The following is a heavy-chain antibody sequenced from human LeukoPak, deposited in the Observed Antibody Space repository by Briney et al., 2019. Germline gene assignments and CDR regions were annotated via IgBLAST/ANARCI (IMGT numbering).Heavy chain of an antibody. CDR2: ISPSGGGT. Sequence: GGSLRLSCAASGFTFSNYAMNWVRQAPGKGLEWVSAISPSGGGTSYADSVKGRFTISRDNSKNTLYLQMNSLRAEDTAVYYCAKNAHYQGYSYGGIDYWGQGTLVTVSS. D-gene: IGHD5-18*01. J-gene: IGHJ4*02. V-gene: IGHV3-23*01. CDR3: AKNAHYQGYSYGGIDY. CDR1: GFTFSNYA.